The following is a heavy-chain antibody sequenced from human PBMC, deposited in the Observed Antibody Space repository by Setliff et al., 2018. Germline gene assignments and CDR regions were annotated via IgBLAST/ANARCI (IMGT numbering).Heavy chain of an antibody. CDR1: GYTFAGYY. CDR3: LRLVRYCTKIACQATSGDEV. J-gene: IGHJ4*02. Sequence: ASVKVSCKASGYTFAGYYMHWVRQTPGQGLEWVGWISAYNGKTYFAQKFQDRITLTTDTSTNTGYLELRGLRSDDTAVYYCLRLVRYCTKIACQATSGDEVWGLGTLVTVSS. V-gene: IGHV1-18*04. D-gene: IGHD2-8*01. CDR2: ISAYNGKT.